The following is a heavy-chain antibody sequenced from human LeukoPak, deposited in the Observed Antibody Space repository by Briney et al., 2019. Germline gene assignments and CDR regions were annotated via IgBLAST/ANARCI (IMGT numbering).Heavy chain of an antibody. V-gene: IGHV1-18*01. CDR2: ISVREGNT. J-gene: IGHJ4*02. CDR3: ARGNDHGDCWIDY. CDR1: GYTFTNYA. Sequence: ASVKVSCQISGYTFTNYAISWMRQAPGQELEWMGWISVREGNTNYTQKLQDRVTMTTDTSTSTAYMELRSLTSDDTAVYYCARGNDHGDCWIDYWGQGTLVTVSS. D-gene: IGHD4-17*01.